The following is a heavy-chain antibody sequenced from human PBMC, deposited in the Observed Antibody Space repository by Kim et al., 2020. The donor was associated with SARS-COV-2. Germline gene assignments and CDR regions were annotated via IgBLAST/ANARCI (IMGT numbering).Heavy chain of an antibody. CDR1: GYNFPTYW. CDR3: ARQSSIAVVPAAILSRGGAFAP. CDR2: IYPGDSDT. V-gene: IGHV5-51*01. D-gene: IGHD2-2*01. J-gene: IGHJ5*02. Sequence: GESLKISCKTSGYNFPTYWIGWVRQMPGKGLEWMGVIYPGDSDTRYSPSFEGQVTISADKFISTAYLQWSSLKASDTAMYCCARQSSIAVVPAAILSRGGAFAPWRQETLVTVSS.